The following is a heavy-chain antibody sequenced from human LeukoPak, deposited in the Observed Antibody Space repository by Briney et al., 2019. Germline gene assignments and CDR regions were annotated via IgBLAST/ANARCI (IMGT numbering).Heavy chain of an antibody. D-gene: IGHD4-17*01. V-gene: IGHV3-23*01. CDR3: AKVKTRQGATVTHVYFDY. CDR2: ITNSGDTT. Sequence: PGGSLRLSCAASGFTFTDYAMTWVRQAPGKGLEWVSAITNSGDTTYYADSVKGRFTISRDNSRNTLSLQMSSLRAEDTAVYYCAKVKTRQGATVTHVYFDYWGQGALVTVSS. CDR1: GFTFTDYA. J-gene: IGHJ4*02.